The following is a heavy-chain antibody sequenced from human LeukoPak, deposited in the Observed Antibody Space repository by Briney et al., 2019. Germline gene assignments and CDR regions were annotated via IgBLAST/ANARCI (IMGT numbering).Heavy chain of an antibody. J-gene: IGHJ3*02. D-gene: IGHD5-18*01. CDR2: ISFSSTYI. V-gene: IGHV3-21*06. CDR1: GFSLASYD. Sequence: GGSLRLSCAASGFSLASYDMNWVRQAPGKGLEWVSSISFSSTYIYYRASVKGRFTISRDNAKNSLYLEMNNLRDEDTAVYYCASCTAMVLPFDAFDIWGQGTMVTVSS. CDR3: ASCTAMVLPFDAFDI.